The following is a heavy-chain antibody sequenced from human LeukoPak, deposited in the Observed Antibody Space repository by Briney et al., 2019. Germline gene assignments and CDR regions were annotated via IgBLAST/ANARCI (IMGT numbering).Heavy chain of an antibody. Sequence: GGSLRLSCTVSGFTVSSNSMSWVRQAPGKGLEWVSFIYSDNTHYSDSVKGRFTISRDNSKNTLYLQMNSLRAEDTAVYYCTRNSGWYGLSWGQGTLVTVSS. V-gene: IGHV3-53*01. J-gene: IGHJ1*01. D-gene: IGHD6-19*01. CDR2: IYSDNT. CDR3: TRNSGWYGLS. CDR1: GFTVSSNS.